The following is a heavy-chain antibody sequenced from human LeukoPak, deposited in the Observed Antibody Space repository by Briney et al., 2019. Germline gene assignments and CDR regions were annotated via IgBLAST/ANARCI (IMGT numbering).Heavy chain of an antibody. Sequence: QSGGSLRLSCAASGFTFSSYWMSWVRQAPGKGLEWVSAISGSGGSTYYADSVKGRFTISRDNSKNTLYLQMNSLRAEDTAVYYCARETISSGGGVTDYWGQGTLVTVSS. CDR3: ARETISSGGGVTDY. V-gene: IGHV3-23*01. D-gene: IGHD3-16*01. CDR2: ISGSGGST. J-gene: IGHJ4*02. CDR1: GFTFSSYW.